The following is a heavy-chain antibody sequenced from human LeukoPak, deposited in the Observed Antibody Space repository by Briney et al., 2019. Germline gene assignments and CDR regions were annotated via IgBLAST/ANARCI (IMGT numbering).Heavy chain of an antibody. CDR1: GGSISSYY. Sequence: SETLSLTCTGSGGSISSYYWSWIRQPPGKGLEWIGYIYYSGSTNYNPSLKSRVTISPDTSTNQFSLKLSSVTAADTAVYYCARDREQQLVRYWFDSWGQGTLVTVS. V-gene: IGHV4-59*01. CDR2: IYYSGST. J-gene: IGHJ5*01. D-gene: IGHD6-13*01. CDR3: ARDREQQLVRYWFDS.